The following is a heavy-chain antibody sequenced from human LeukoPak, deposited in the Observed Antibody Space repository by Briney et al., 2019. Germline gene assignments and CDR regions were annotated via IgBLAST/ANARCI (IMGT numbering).Heavy chain of an antibody. V-gene: IGHV3-23*01. J-gene: IGHJ4*02. CDR2: ISGSGGST. CDR3: AKDIGSSGYHYYFDY. Sequence: GGSLRLSCAASGFTFSSYAMSWVRQAPGKGLEWVSAISGSGGSTYYADSVKGRFTISRDNAKNSLYLQMNSLRAEDTALYYCAKDIGSSGYHYYFDYWGQGTLVTVSS. CDR1: GFTFSSYA. D-gene: IGHD3-22*01.